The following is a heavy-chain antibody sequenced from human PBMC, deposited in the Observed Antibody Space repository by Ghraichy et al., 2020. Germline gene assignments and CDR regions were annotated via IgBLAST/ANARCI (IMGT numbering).Heavy chain of an antibody. CDR3: AKDPYSSALQYFQH. Sequence: GGSLRLSCAASGFVFSYYALSWVRQVPGKGLERVASISSTGGSAYYADSVKGRFILSRDNSNNTLHLQMNSLRADDTAVYYCAKDPYSSALQYFQHWGQGTLVTVSS. D-gene: IGHD6-19*01. CDR2: ISSTGGSA. V-gene: IGHV3-23*01. J-gene: IGHJ1*01. CDR1: GFVFSYYA.